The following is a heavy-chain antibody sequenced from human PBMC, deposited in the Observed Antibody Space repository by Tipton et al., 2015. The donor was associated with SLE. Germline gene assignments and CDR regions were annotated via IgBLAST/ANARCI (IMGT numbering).Heavy chain of an antibody. J-gene: IGHJ4*02. CDR1: GGSISSGGYH. V-gene: IGHV4-31*03. D-gene: IGHD3-16*01. CDR3: VGGDHTIATTRPFHY. Sequence: TLSLTCTVSGGSISSGGYHWHWIRQLPGKDLEWIGYIYYSGSTYYSPSLKSRITISLDTSKNQFSLRLNSVIAADTAAYYCVGGDHTIATTRPFHYWGQGTLITVSS. CDR2: IYYSGST.